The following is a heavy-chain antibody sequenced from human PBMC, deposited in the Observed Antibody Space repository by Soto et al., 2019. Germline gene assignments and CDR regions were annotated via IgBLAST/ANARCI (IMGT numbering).Heavy chain of an antibody. V-gene: IGHV4-39*01. D-gene: IGHD6-6*01. CDR3: ARHRARNWFDP. CDR1: GGSISSSSYY. Sequence: PSETLSLTCIVSGGSISSSSYYWGWIRQPPGKGLEWIGGIYYSGSTYYNPSLKSRVTISVDTSKNQFSLKLSSVTAADTAAFYCARHRARNWFDPWGQGTLVTVSS. CDR2: IYYSGST. J-gene: IGHJ5*02.